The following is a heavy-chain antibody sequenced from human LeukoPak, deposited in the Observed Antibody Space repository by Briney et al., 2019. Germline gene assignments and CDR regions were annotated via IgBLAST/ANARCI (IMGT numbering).Heavy chain of an antibody. CDR3: AKDAGRFLGYYYYMDV. CDR1: GFTFSSYG. CDR2: IRYDGSNK. Sequence: PGGSLRLSFAAPGFTFSSYGMHWVRQAPGKGLEWVAFIRYDGSNKYYADSVKGRFTISRDNSKTTLYLQMTSLRAEDRAVYYCAKDAGRFLGYYYYMDVWGKGTTVTVSS. D-gene: IGHD3-3*01. J-gene: IGHJ6*03. V-gene: IGHV3-30*02.